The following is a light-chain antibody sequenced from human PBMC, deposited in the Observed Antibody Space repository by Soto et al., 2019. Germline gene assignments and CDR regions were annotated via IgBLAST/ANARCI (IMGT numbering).Light chain of an antibody. CDR1: QSLVHGEGIAY. CDR2: KVA. Sequence: VMTQSPLSLPVTLGQPASISCRSNQSLVHGEGIAYCSWFWQRPGRSPRRLIYKVANPDSGVAARFSCSGSGTDLALTISSLQAEDVGVYCSMVSAHLPITSGQ. J-gene: IGKJ5*01. V-gene: IGKV2-30*02. CDR3: MVSAHLPIT.